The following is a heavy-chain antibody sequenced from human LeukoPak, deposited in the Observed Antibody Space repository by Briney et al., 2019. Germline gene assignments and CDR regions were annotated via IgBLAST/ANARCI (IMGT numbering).Heavy chain of an antibody. CDR3: ASYLRVAAALFDY. CDR2: INHSGST. V-gene: IGHV4-34*01. D-gene: IGHD6-13*01. Sequence: SETLSLTCAVYGGSFSGYYWSWIRQPPGKGLEWIGEINHSGSTNYNPSLKSRVTISVDTSKNQFSLKLSSVTAADTAVYYCASYLRVAAALFDYWGQGTLVTVSS. J-gene: IGHJ4*02. CDR1: GGSFSGYY.